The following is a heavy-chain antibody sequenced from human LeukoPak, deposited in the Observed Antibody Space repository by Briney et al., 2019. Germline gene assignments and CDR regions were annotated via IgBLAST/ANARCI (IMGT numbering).Heavy chain of an antibody. CDR3: ARGSSSSASRYYYYMDV. J-gene: IGHJ6*03. CDR2: ISAYNGNT. D-gene: IGHD6-6*01. V-gene: IGHV1-18*01. CDR1: GYTFTSYG. Sequence: RASVKVSCKASGYTFTSYGISWVRQAPGQGLEWMGWISAYNGNTNYAQKLQGRVTMTTDTSTSTAYMELRSLRSDDTAVYYCARGSSSSASRYYYYMDVWGKGTTVTVSS.